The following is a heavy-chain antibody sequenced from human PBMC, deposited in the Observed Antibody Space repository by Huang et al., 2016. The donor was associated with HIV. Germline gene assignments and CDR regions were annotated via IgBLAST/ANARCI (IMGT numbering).Heavy chain of an antibody. CDR3: AHRPGATSPWTDY. V-gene: IGHV3-9*01. J-gene: IGHJ4*02. CDR2: ISGKSAGKGCDV. Sequence: EVRLVESGGGLVQPGRSLRLSCAASGFTFEDYSMHLVRQGPGKGLECVSGISGKSAGKGCDVFYADCVKGRFISSGDDTGNSLYLQRNSRGVEDTALYYCAHRPGATSPWTDYRGQGTLVTVSS. D-gene: IGHD1-1*01. CDR1: GFTFEDYS.